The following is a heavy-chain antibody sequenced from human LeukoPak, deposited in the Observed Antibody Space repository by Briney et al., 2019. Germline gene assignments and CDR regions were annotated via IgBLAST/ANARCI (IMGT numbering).Heavy chain of an antibody. J-gene: IGHJ4*02. D-gene: IGHD6-13*01. Sequence: GGSLRLSCAASGXTFSNYKMNWVRQAPGKGLEWVSYISSSGSIIYYSDSVKGRFTISRDNAKNSLYLQMNSLRAEDTAVYYCASSSYSSSSFDYWGQGTLVTVSS. CDR2: ISSSGSII. V-gene: IGHV3-48*03. CDR1: GXTFSNYK. CDR3: ASSSYSSSSFDY.